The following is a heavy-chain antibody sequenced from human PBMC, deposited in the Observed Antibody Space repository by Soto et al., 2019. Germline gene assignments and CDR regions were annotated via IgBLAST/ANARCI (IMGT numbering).Heavy chain of an antibody. CDR3: ARLVYCSGGSCYGDAFDI. Sequence: SETLSLTCTVSGGSISSYYWSWIRQPPGKGLEWIGYIYYSGSTNYNPSLKSRVTISVDTSKNQFSLKLSSVTAADTAVYYCARLVYCSGGSCYGDAFDIWGQGTMVT. CDR2: IYYSGST. V-gene: IGHV4-59*08. J-gene: IGHJ3*02. CDR1: GGSISSYY. D-gene: IGHD2-15*01.